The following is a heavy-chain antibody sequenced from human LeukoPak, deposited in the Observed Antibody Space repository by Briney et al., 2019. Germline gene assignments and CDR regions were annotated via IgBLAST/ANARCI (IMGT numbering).Heavy chain of an antibody. J-gene: IGHJ4*02. Sequence: GGSLRLSCAASGFTFSSYAMSWVRQAPGKGLEWVSAISGSGGSTYYADSVKGRFTTSRDNAKNTLYLQMNSLRAEDTAVYYCATPRGAWELGPFDYWGQGTLVTVSS. CDR3: ATPRGAWELGPFDY. CDR1: GFTFSSYA. D-gene: IGHD1-26*01. V-gene: IGHV3-23*01. CDR2: ISGSGGST.